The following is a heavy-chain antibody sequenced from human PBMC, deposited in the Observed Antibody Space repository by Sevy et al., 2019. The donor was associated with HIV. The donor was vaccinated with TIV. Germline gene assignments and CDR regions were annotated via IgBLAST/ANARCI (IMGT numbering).Heavy chain of an antibody. CDR2: ISWNSGSI. CDR3: AKGYSSTLNYFDF. V-gene: IGHV3-9*01. D-gene: IGHD6-13*01. Sequence: GGSLRLSCAASGFTFDDYAMHWVRQVPGKGLEWVSSISWNSGSIGYADSVKGRFTISRVNAKKSLYLQMNSLRVEDTALYYCAKGYSSTLNYFDFWGQGTLVTVSS. CDR1: GFTFDDYA. J-gene: IGHJ4*02.